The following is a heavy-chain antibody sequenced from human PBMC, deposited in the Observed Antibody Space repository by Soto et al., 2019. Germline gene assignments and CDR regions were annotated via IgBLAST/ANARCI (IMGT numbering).Heavy chain of an antibody. J-gene: IGHJ4*02. CDR3: ARGPEVGYYDSSGYYQDY. D-gene: IGHD3-22*01. CDR1: GGPISGDYY. CDR2: IFYSGST. V-gene: IGHV4-30-4*01. Sequence: SETLSLTCNVSGGPISGDYYWTWIRQPPGKGLEWIGYIFYSGSTYYNPSLKSRVTMSVDTSKNQFSLKLSSVTAADTAVYYCARGPEVGYYDSSGYYQDYWGQGTLVTVSS.